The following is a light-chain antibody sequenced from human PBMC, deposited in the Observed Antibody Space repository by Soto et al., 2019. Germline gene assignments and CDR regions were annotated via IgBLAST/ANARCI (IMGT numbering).Light chain of an antibody. Sequence: EIQMTQSPASLSSSIGERVTITCRASQGISSSLAWYQQETGQAPKILIYEASTLQSGVPSRFSGSGSGTELTLTISGLLPEDFAAYHCQQHYTLPFTFGQGTRLDIK. CDR2: EAS. J-gene: IGKJ5*01. V-gene: IGKV1-9*01. CDR3: QQHYTLPFT. CDR1: QGISSS.